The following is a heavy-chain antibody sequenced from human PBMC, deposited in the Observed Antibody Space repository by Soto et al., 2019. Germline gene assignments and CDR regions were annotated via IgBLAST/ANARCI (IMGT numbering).Heavy chain of an antibody. V-gene: IGHV4-59*01. CDR2: IYYSGST. D-gene: IGHD2-21*02. CDR1: GGSISSYY. CDR3: ARAYCGGDCRYDY. Sequence: SETLSLTCTVSGGSISSYYWGWIRQPPGKGLEWIGYIYYSGSTNYNPSLKSRVTISVDTSKNQFSLKLSSVTAADTAVYYCARAYCGGDCRYDYWGQGTLVTVS. J-gene: IGHJ4*02.